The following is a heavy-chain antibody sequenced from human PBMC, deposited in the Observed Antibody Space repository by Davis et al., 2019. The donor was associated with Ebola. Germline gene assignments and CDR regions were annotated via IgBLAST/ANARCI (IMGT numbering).Heavy chain of an antibody. CDR3: ARGSTTVTTPLDY. J-gene: IGHJ4*02. V-gene: IGHV3-74*01. CDR2: INSDGSFT. Sequence: GESLKISCAASGFTFSSYWMHWVRQAPGKGLVWVSRINSDGSFTSYADFVKGRVTISRDNAKNTLYLQMNSLRAEDTAVYYCARGSTTVTTPLDYWGQGTLVTVSS. D-gene: IGHD4-17*01. CDR1: GFTFSSYW.